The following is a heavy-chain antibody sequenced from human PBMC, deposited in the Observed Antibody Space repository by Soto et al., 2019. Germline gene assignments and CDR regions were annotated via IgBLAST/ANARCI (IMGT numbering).Heavy chain of an antibody. V-gene: IGHV1-69*02. CDR3: AKSYGSGYRAFDY. CDR1: GDTFSFYT. Sequence: QVQLVQSGAELKKPGSSVKVSCKASGDTFSFYTINWVRQAPGLGLEWMGRVKPILSMSNYAQKLQGRVTMTADTSTSPAYMGLRSLRSEDTAFYYCAKSYGSGYRAFDYWGQGALVTVSS. D-gene: IGHD3-10*01. CDR2: VKPILSMS. J-gene: IGHJ4*02.